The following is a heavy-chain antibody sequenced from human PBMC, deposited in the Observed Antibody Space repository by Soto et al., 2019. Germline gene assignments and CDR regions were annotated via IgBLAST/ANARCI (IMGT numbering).Heavy chain of an antibody. J-gene: IGHJ4*02. CDR2: ISGSGGST. CDR3: AKIGSLWFGESQDY. Sequence: PGGSLRLSCAASGFTFSSYAMSWVRQAPGKGLEWVSAISGSGGSTYYADSVKGRSTISRDNSKNTLYLQMNSLRAEDTAVYYCAKIGSLWFGESQDYWGQGTMVTVYS. CDR1: GFTFSSYA. V-gene: IGHV3-23*01. D-gene: IGHD3-10*01.